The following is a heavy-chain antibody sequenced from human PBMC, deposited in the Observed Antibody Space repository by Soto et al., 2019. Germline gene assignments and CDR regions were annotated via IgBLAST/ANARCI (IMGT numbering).Heavy chain of an antibody. D-gene: IGHD2-2*01. CDR3: ARVRCGSTSCYRFDY. CDR1: GGSISSGGYY. CDR2: IYYSGSS. Sequence: QVQLQESSPGLVKPSQTLSLTCTVSGGSISSGGYYWSWIRQHPGKGLEGIGYIYYSGSSYYNPSLKRRVSISADTSKNQFSLKLSSVTAADTAVYYCARVRCGSTSCYRFDYWGQGTLVTVSS. V-gene: IGHV4-31*03. J-gene: IGHJ4*02.